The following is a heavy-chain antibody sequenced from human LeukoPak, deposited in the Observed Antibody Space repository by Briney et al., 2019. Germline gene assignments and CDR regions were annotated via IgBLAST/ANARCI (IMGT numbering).Heavy chain of an antibody. CDR1: GFTFSSYA. D-gene: IGHD1-26*01. J-gene: IGHJ4*02. V-gene: IGHV3-30*01. CDR2: ISYDGSNK. Sequence: GGSLRLSCAASGFTFSSYAMHWVRQAPGKGLEWVAVISYDGSNKYYADSVKGRFTISRDNSKKTMYLQMNSLRAEDTAVYYCARENELLSYFDYWGQGTLVTVSS. CDR3: ARENELLSYFDY.